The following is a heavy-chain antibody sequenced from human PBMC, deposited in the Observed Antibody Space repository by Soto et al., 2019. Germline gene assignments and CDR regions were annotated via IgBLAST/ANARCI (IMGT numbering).Heavy chain of an antibody. CDR3: ARGSVDTAMVTFDY. J-gene: IGHJ4*02. V-gene: IGHV4-31*03. CDR2: IYYSGST. D-gene: IGHD5-18*01. Sequence: SETLSLTCTVSGGSISSGGYYWSWIRQHPGKGLEWIGYIYYSGSTYYNPSLKSRVTISVDTSKNQFSLKLSSVTAADTAVYYCARGSVDTAMVTFDYWGQGTLVTFSS. CDR1: GGSISSGGYY.